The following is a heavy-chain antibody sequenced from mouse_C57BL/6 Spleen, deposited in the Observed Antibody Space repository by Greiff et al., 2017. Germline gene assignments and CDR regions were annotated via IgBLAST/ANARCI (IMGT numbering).Heavy chain of an antibody. Sequence: EVKLMESGGGLVKPGGSLKLSCAASGFTFSSYAMSWVRQTPEKRLEWVATISDGGSYTYYPDNVKGRFTISRDNAKNNLYLQMSHLKSEDTAMYSCARDRYYFDYWGQGTTLTVSS. J-gene: IGHJ2*01. V-gene: IGHV5-4*01. CDR2: ISDGGSYT. CDR3: ARDRYYFDY. CDR1: GFTFSSYA.